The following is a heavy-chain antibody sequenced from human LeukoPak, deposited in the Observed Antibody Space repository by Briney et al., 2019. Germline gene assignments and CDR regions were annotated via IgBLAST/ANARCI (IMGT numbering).Heavy chain of an antibody. Sequence: GGSLRLSCAASGFTFDNYAMHWVRQGPGKGLEWVSYISGNGSTTYYADSVKGRFTISRDNSKTTLYLQMNSLRSEDTALYSCAKAPTPNGFYLHYWGQGTLVTVSS. CDR2: ISGNGSTT. CDR3: AKAPTPNGFYLHY. J-gene: IGHJ4*02. CDR1: GFTFDNYA. V-gene: IGHV3-43*02. D-gene: IGHD3-3*01.